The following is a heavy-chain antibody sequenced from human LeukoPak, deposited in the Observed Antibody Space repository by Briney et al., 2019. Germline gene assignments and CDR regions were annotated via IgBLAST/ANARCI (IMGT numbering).Heavy chain of an antibody. CDR1: GGTFSSYA. J-gene: IGHJ4*02. V-gene: IGHV1-69*13. D-gene: IGHD2-2*01. CDR3: ARHPLGYCSSTGCEPFDY. CDR2: IIPIFGTA. Sequence: ASVKVSCKASGGTFSSYAISWVRQAPGQGLEWMGGIIPIFGTANYAQKFQGRVTITADESTSTAYMELSSLRSEDTAVYYCARHPLGYCSSTGCEPFDYWGQGTLVTVSS.